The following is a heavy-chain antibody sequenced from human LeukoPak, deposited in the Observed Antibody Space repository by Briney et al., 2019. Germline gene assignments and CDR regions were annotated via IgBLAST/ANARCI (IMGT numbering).Heavy chain of an antibody. J-gene: IGHJ4*02. V-gene: IGHV3-30*18. Sequence: GGSLRLSCAASGFSFSSYGMHWVRQAPGKGLEWVAVISYDGNNKYYADSVKGRFTISRDNSKNTLYLQMNSLRAEDTAVYYCAKWFITTRALDYWGQGTLVTVSS. D-gene: IGHD6-6*01. CDR2: ISYDGNNK. CDR3: AKWFITTRALDY. CDR1: GFSFSSYG.